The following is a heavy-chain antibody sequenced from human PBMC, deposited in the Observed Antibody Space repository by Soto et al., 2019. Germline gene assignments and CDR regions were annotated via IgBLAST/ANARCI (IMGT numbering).Heavy chain of an antibody. CDR1: GGSISSSSYY. J-gene: IGHJ5*02. Sequence: QLQLQESGPGLVKPSETLSLTCTVSGGSISSSSYYWGWIRQPPGKGLEWIGSIYYSGSTYYHPSLQRRVPVSVDTYQNQYSLKLSFVTDADPAVYDCARLPYDFWSGWIRNWFDPWGQGTLVTVSS. CDR3: ARLPYDFWSGWIRNWFDP. D-gene: IGHD3-3*01. CDR2: IYYSGST. V-gene: IGHV4-39*01.